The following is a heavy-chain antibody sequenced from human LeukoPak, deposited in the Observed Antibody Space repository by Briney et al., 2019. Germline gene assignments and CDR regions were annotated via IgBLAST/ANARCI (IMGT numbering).Heavy chain of an antibody. Sequence: GGSLRLSCAASGFTFNTYSIHWVRQAPGKGLECVAVMSYDGGTRYFADSVKGRFAVSRDNSQNMVYLQMNSLRDEDTAVYYCARVRVPSRILLRYFDHWGQGALVAVSS. J-gene: IGHJ4*02. CDR3: ARVRVPSRILLRYFDH. D-gene: IGHD3-3*01. CDR1: GFTFNTYS. CDR2: MSYDGGTR. V-gene: IGHV3-30*07.